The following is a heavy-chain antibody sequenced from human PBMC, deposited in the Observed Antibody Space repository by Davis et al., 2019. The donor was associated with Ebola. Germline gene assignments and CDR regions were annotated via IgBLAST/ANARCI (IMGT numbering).Heavy chain of an antibody. J-gene: IGHJ4*02. Sequence: SETLSLTCTVSGGSISSYYWSWIRQPPGKGLEWIGYIYYSGSTNYNPSLKSRVTISVDTSKNQFSLKLSSVTAADTAVYYCANNGGMLGDTAMATIDYWGQGTLVTVSS. CDR3: ANNGGMLGDTAMATIDY. CDR2: IYYSGST. D-gene: IGHD5-18*01. V-gene: IGHV4-59*08. CDR1: GGSISSYY.